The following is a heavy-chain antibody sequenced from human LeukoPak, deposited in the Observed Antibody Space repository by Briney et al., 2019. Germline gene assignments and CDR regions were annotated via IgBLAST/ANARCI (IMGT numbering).Heavy chain of an antibody. D-gene: IGHD1-20*01. CDR2: ISSSSSYI. CDR1: GFTFSSYS. CDR3: AIITGTTADAFDI. Sequence: GGSLRLSCAASGFTFSSYSMNWVRQAPGKGLEWVSSISSSSSYIYYADSVKGRFTISRDNAKNSLYLQMNSLRAEDTALYYCAIITGTTADAFDIWGQGTLVTVSS. V-gene: IGHV3-21*01. J-gene: IGHJ3*02.